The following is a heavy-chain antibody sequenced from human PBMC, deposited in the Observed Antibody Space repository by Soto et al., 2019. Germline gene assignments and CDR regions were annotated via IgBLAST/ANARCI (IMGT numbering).Heavy chain of an antibody. CDR1: GGPMTGYF. J-gene: IGHJ3*01. Sequence: HVQLQESGPGLVRPSETLSLKCNVSGGPMTGYFWSWFRLTAGKGLEWIGRIYTSGTTNYNPSFKRRVTISVDTSWTHSSLRLTSVTAADSALDYCATATNPWAFDVWGPGTMVSVS. CDR3: ATATNPWAFDV. D-gene: IGHD1-26*01. V-gene: IGHV4-4*07. CDR2: IYTSGTT.